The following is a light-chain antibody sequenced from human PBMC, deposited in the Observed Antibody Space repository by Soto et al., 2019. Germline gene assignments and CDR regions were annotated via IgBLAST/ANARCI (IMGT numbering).Light chain of an antibody. Sequence: QSALTQPRSVSGSPGQSVAISCTGTTSDVGGYNYVSWYQQHPSKAPKLMIYDVTKRPSGVPDRFSGSKSGNTASLTISGLQAEDGADYYCCSYAGSYCYVFGTGTKVTVL. CDR1: TSDVGGYNY. J-gene: IGLJ1*01. CDR2: DVT. V-gene: IGLV2-11*01. CDR3: CSYAGSYCYV.